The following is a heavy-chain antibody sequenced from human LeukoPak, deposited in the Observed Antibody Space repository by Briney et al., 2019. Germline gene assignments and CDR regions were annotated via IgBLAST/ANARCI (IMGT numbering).Heavy chain of an antibody. Sequence: GGSLRLSCAASGFTFSRAWLNWVRQAPGKGLEWVGRSKSKRDGGTTDHAASVKGRFTISRDDSKNTLYLQMNSLQTEDTAVYYCTTGGEGAIHDGYWGQGTLVTVSS. CDR3: TTGGEGAIHDGY. V-gene: IGHV3-15*01. D-gene: IGHD1-26*01. CDR1: GFTFSRAW. J-gene: IGHJ4*02. CDR2: SKSKRDGGTT.